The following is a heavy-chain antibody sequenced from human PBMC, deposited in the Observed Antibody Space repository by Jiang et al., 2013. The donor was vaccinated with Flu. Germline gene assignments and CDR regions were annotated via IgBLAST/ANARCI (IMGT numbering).Heavy chain of an antibody. D-gene: IGHD1-26*01. Sequence: YSFSSYWIGWVRQMPGKGLEWMGTIYPGDSDTRNSPSFQGQVTISADKSISTAYLQWSSLKASDTAMYYCARRSVGAHWYFDLWGRGTLVTVSS. J-gene: IGHJ2*01. CDR1: YSFSSYW. V-gene: IGHV5-51*01. CDR2: IYPGDSDT. CDR3: ARRSVGAHWYFDL.